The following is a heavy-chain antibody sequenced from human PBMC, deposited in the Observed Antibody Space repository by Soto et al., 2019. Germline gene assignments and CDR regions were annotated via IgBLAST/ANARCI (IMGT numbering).Heavy chain of an antibody. Sequence: QLQLQESGPGLVKPSETLSLTCTVSGGSISSSSYYWGWIRQPPGQGLEWIGSIYYSGSTYYNPSLKRRVTISVDTSKNQFSLKLSSVTAADTAVYYCASCSGGSCYYGAYFQHWGQGTLVTVSS. V-gene: IGHV4-39*01. CDR1: GGSISSSSYY. D-gene: IGHD2-15*01. CDR3: ASCSGGSCYYGAYFQH. J-gene: IGHJ1*01. CDR2: IYYSGST.